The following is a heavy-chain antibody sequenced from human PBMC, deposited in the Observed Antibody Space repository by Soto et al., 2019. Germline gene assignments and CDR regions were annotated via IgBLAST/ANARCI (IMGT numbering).Heavy chain of an antibody. CDR2: ISYDGSNK. J-gene: IGHJ4*02. CDR1: GFTFSSYA. CDR3: ARESDIVATNPTFDY. V-gene: IGHV3-30-3*01. Sequence: QVPLVESGGGVVQPGRSLRLSCAASGFTFSSYAMHWVRQAPGKGREWVAVISYDGSNKYYADSVKGRFTISRDNSKNTLYLQMNSLRAEDTAVYYCARESDIVATNPTFDYWGQGTLVTVSS. D-gene: IGHD5-12*01.